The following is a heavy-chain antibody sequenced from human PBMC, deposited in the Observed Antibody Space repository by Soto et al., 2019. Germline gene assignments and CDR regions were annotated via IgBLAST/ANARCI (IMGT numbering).Heavy chain of an antibody. CDR2: IYWNDDK. CDR1: GFSLSASGVG. CDR3: AHRRGRLQIAAVRMGFDY. V-gene: IGHV2-5*01. J-gene: IGHJ4*02. Sequence: SGPTLVNPTQTLTLTCTFSGFSLSASGVGVGWIRQPPGKALEWLALIYWNDDKRYSPSLKSRLTITKDTSKNQVVLTMTNMDPVDTATYYCAHRRGRLQIAAVRMGFDYWGQGSLVTVSS. D-gene: IGHD6-13*01.